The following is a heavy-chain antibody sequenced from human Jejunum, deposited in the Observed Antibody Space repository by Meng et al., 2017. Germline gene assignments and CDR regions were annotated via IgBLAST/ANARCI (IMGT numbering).Heavy chain of an antibody. Sequence: GESLKISCAASGFTFSVYVMTWVRQAPGKGLEWVSSISGNGGTTTFYTNSVKGRFTISRDNSKNTLYLQMSSLRADDTAVYYCANTYCSGDGCDRSTEPWGQGTLVTVSS. CDR3: ANTYCSGDGCDRSTEP. CDR1: GFTFSVYV. D-gene: IGHD2-15*01. CDR2: ISGNGGTT. V-gene: IGHV3-23*01. J-gene: IGHJ5*02.